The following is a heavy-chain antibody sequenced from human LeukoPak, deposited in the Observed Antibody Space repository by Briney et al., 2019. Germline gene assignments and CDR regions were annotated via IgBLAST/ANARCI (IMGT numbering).Heavy chain of an antibody. CDR3: GSSSWSYYYYYGMDV. J-gene: IGHJ6*02. CDR2: ISGSGGST. Sequence: PGGSLRLSCAASGFTFSSYAMSWVRQAPGKGLEWVSAISGSGGSTYYADSVKGRFTISRDNSKNTLYLQMNSLRAEDTAVYYCGSSSWSYYYYYGMDVWGQGTTVTVSS. D-gene: IGHD6-13*01. V-gene: IGHV3-23*01. CDR1: GFTFSSYA.